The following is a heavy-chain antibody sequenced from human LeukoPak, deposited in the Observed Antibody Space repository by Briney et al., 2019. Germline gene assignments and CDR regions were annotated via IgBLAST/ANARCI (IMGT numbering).Heavy chain of an antibody. CDR2: IYYSGST. J-gene: IGHJ4*02. D-gene: IGHD5-24*01. Sequence: SETLSLTCTVSGGSLSSSSYYWGWVRQPPGTGLEWLGSIYYSGSTYYNPSLKSRVTISVDTSKNQFSLKLSCVTAADTAVYYCASVVEMATILYFDYWGQGTLVTVSS. V-gene: IGHV4-39*01. CDR1: GGSLSSSSYY. CDR3: ASVVEMATILYFDY.